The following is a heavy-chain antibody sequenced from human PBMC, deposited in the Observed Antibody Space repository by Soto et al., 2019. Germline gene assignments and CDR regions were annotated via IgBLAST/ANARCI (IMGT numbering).Heavy chain of an antibody. CDR2: IYYTGST. Sequence: SETLSLTCSFSGASIRSGGYYWSWLRQSPGKGLEWIGHIYYTGSTFYSPSLKSRLTISLDTSKNQFSLDLRSVTAADTAMYYCARIEMASIKWGRGTLVTVSS. V-gene: IGHV4-31*03. CDR1: GASIRSGGYY. CDR3: ARIEMASIK. J-gene: IGHJ4*02.